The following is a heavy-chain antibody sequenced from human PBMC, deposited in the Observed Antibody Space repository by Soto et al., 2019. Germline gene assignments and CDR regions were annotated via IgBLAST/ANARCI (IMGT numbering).Heavy chain of an antibody. D-gene: IGHD6-19*01. J-gene: IGHJ4*02. CDR2: IWYDGSNK. CDR1: GFTFSSYG. V-gene: IGHV3-33*01. Sequence: QVQLVESGGGVVQPGRSLRLSCAASGFTFSSYGMHWVRQAPGKGLEWVAVIWYDGSNKYYADSVKGRFTISRDNSKNTGYRERNSLGAGDMFLYYCARGGVGIWYGSDFYYFAYWGQGTLVTVSS. CDR3: ARGGVGIWYGSDFYYFAY.